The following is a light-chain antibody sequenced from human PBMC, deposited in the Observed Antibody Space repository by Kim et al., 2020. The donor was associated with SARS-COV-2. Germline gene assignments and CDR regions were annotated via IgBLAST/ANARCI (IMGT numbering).Light chain of an antibody. J-gene: IGKJ3*01. V-gene: IGKV3-11*01. CDR2: DAS. CDR1: QSVSSY. Sequence: PGEGATLSCRASQSVSSYLAWYQQKPGQAPRLLIYDASNRATGIPARFSGSGSGTDFTITISSLEPEDVAVYYCQQRSNWPPAITFGPGTKVDIK. CDR3: QQRSNWPPAIT.